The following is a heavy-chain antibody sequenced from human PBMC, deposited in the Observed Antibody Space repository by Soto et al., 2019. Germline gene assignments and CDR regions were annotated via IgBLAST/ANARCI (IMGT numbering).Heavy chain of an antibody. CDR3: ATSYRSIAAGCDY. V-gene: IGHV3-23*01. CDR2: ISGSGGTT. CDR1: GFTFSGYT. J-gene: IGHJ4*02. Sequence: SGGSLRLSCAASGFTFSGYTVSWVRQAPGKGLEWVSAISGSGGTTYYADSVKGRFTISRDNSKNTLYLQMNSLRAEDTAVYYCATSYRSIAAGCDYWGQGTLVTVSS. D-gene: IGHD6-25*01.